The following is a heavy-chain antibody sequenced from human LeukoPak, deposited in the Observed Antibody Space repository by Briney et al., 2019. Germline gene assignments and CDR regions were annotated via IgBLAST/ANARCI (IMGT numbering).Heavy chain of an antibody. CDR3: AKTYDFRSGYFHYFDY. CDR2: ISYDGSNK. D-gene: IGHD3-3*01. J-gene: IGHJ4*02. CDR1: GFTFSSYG. V-gene: IGHV3-30*18. Sequence: PGGSLRLSCAASGFTFSSYGMHWVRQAPGKGLEWVAVISYDGSNKYYADSVKGRLTISRDNSKNTLYLQMNGLRAEDTAVYYCAKTYDFRSGYFHYFDYWGQGTLVTVSS.